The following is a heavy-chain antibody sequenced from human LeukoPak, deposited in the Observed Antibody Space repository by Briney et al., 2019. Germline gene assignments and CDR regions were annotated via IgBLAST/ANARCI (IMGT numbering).Heavy chain of an antibody. Sequence: PGGSLRLSCAASGFTFNSYGMSWVRQAPGKGLEWVSAISGSDNTYYADSVKGRFTISRDNSKNTLYMQMNSLRAEDTAIYYCAKIGGYSSSWRFDYWGQGTLVTVSS. V-gene: IGHV3-23*01. J-gene: IGHJ4*02. CDR3: AKIGGYSSSWRFDY. D-gene: IGHD6-13*01. CDR2: ISGSDNT. CDR1: GFTFNSYG.